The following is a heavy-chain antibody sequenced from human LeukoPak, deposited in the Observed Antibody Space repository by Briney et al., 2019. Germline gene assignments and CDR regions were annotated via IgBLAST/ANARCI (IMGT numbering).Heavy chain of an antibody. CDR3: ARQRDDRSGYYFFGY. J-gene: IGHJ4*02. V-gene: IGHV1-46*01. CDR1: GYTFTSYY. Sequence: ASVKVSCKASGYTFTSYYMHWVRQAPGQGLEWMGMINPSGGGTGYAQKFQGRVTMTRDTATSTVYMELSSLRSEDTALYYCARQRDDRSGYYFFGYWGQGTLVTVSS. CDR2: INPSGGGT. D-gene: IGHD3-22*01.